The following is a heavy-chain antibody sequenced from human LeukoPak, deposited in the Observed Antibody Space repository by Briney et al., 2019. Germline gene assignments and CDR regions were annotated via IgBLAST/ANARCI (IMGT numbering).Heavy chain of an antibody. CDR2: IDFTSTYI. V-gene: IGHV3-21*01. CDR3: ARIFEGFSGWQGGMIYYMDV. CDR1: GFNFSTYS. J-gene: IGHJ6*03. D-gene: IGHD6-19*01. Sequence: GGSLRLSCAASGFNFSTYSMNWVRQAPGKGLEWVSSIDFTSTYIDYADSVKGRFTISRDNAKNSLYLQMNSLRAEDTAVYYCARIFEGFSGWQGGMIYYMDVWGKGTTVTVSS.